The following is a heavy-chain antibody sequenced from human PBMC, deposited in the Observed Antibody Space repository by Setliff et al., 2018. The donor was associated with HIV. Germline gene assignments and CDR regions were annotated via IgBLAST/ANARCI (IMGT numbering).Heavy chain of an antibody. V-gene: IGHV4-34*01. CDR3: ATARDRIYYYYGMDV. J-gene: IGHJ6*02. Sequence: PSETLSLTCAVYGGSFRGYYWSWIRRTPGKGLEWIGEINHSGSTNFNPSLKSRVTISVDMSKNQFSLKLSSVTAADTAVYYCATARDRIYYYYGMDVWGQGTTVTAP. CDR2: INHSGST. CDR1: GGSFRGYY.